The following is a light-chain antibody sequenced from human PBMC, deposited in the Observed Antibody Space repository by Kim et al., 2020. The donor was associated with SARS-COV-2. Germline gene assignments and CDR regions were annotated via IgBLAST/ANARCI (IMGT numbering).Light chain of an antibody. CDR2: WAS. J-gene: IGKJ2*03. Sequence: RATINCKSSHTVLYNSNNKNYLAWYQQKPGQAPKLLIYWASIRESGVSNRFSGSGSETDFTLTISSLQAEDVAVYYCQQYYSTPPSFGQGTKLEI. V-gene: IGKV4-1*01. CDR1: HTVLYNSNNKNY. CDR3: QQYYSTPPS.